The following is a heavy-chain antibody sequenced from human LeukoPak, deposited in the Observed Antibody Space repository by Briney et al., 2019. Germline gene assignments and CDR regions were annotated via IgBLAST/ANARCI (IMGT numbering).Heavy chain of an antibody. CDR3: ARAPDDTSGYYPLDY. CDR1: GGSFNNYY. CDR2: INPRGST. V-gene: IGHV4-34*01. D-gene: IGHD3-22*01. Sequence: SETLSLTCAVYGGSFNNYYWNWIRQPPGKGLEWIGEINPRGSTNYNPSLKSRVTMSIDTSRNQFSLRLSSVTAADTAVYYCARAPDDTSGYYPLDYWGQGTLVTVSS. J-gene: IGHJ4*02.